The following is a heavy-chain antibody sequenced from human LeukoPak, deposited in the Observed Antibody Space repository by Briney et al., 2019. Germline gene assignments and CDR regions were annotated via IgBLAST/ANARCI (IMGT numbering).Heavy chain of an antibody. D-gene: IGHD1-26*01. CDR2: IYYSGST. CDR1: GGSISSGDYY. J-gene: IGHJ5*02. CDR3: ARGEGVLRFDP. V-gene: IGHV4-30-4*08. Sequence: PSETLSHTCTVSGGSISSGDYYWSWIRQPPGKGLEWIGYIYYSGSTYYNPSLKSRVTISVDTSKNQFSLKLSSVTAADTAVYYCARGEGVLRFDPWGQGTLVTVSS.